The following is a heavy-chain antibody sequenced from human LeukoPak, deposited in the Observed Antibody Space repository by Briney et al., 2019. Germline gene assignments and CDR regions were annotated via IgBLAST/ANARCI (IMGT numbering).Heavy chain of an antibody. V-gene: IGHV3-53*01. CDR3: AELGITMIGGV. D-gene: IGHD3-10*02. CDR1: GFTVSSNY. J-gene: IGHJ6*04. CDR2: IYSGGST. Sequence: GGSLRLSCAASGFTVSSNYMSWVRQAPGKGLEWVSVIYSGGSTYYADSVKGRFTISRDNAKNSLYLQMNSLRAEDTAVYYCAELGITMIGGVRGKGTTVTISS.